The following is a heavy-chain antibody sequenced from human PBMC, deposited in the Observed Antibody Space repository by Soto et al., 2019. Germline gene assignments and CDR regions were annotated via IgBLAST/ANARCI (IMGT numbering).Heavy chain of an antibody. CDR3: ARGGSLEDYYYYYGMDV. J-gene: IGHJ6*02. CDR1: QFTFSRYA. D-gene: IGHD2-15*01. Sequence: QVHLVESGGGVVQPGRSLRLSCAASQFTFSRYAMHWVRQAPGKGLEWVAVISYDGSNKNYADSVKGRFTISRDNSRNTLYLQMNSLRAEDTAVYFCARGGSLEDYYYYYGMDVWGQGTTVTGSS. V-gene: IGHV3-30-3*01. CDR2: ISYDGSNK.